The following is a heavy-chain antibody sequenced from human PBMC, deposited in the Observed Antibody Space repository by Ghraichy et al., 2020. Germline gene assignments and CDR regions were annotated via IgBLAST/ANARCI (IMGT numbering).Heavy chain of an antibody. CDR2: ISRSSNYR. D-gene: IGHD6-6*01. CDR3: AKGSLQLGRWDL. J-gene: IGHJ5*02. CDR1: GFTFSNFD. V-gene: IGHV3-21*04. Sequence: GGSLRLSCAGSGFTFSNFDMNWVRQAPGKGLEWVSFISRSSNYRYYADSVKGRFTVSRDNAQNSMDLQMDSLTAEDTAVYYCAKGSLQLGRWDLWGKGTLVSVSS.